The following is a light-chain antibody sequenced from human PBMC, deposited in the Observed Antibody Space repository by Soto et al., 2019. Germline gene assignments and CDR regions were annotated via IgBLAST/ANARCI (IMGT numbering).Light chain of an antibody. CDR2: GAS. Sequence: EVVMTQSPATLSVSPGERATLSCRASQSVGSNLAWYQQKPGQAPRLLIYGASTRATGIPARFSGSGSGTEFTLTISSLPSEDFAVYYCQQYNNWPPWTFGQGTKVEIK. J-gene: IGKJ1*01. CDR3: QQYNNWPPWT. CDR1: QSVGSN. V-gene: IGKV3-15*01.